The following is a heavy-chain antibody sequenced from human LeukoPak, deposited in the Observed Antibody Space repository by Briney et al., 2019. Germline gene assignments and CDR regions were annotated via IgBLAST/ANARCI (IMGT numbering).Heavy chain of an antibody. D-gene: IGHD6-19*01. V-gene: IGHV3-9*01. CDR2: ISWNSGSI. CDR1: GFTFDDYA. J-gene: IGHJ3*02. Sequence: GGSLRLSCAASGFTFDDYAMHWVRQAPGKGLEWVSGISWNSGSIGYADSVKGRFTISRDNAKNSLYLQMNSLRAEDTALYYCAKDIRIYSSGWFDAFDIWGQGTMVTVSS. CDR3: AKDIRIYSSGWFDAFDI.